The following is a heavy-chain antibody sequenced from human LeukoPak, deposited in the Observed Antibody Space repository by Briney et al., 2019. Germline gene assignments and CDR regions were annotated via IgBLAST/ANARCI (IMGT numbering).Heavy chain of an antibody. CDR1: GDSITSGGYF. CDR2: IAYSGNT. Sequence: SETLSLTCTVSGDSITSGGYFWSWLRQHPGKGLEWIGYIAYSGNTNYSPSLKSRVTISMDTSKNQFSLKLSSVTAADTAVYCCASGQNWFDPWGQGTLVTVSS. J-gene: IGHJ5*02. V-gene: IGHV4-31*03. CDR3: ASGQNWFDP.